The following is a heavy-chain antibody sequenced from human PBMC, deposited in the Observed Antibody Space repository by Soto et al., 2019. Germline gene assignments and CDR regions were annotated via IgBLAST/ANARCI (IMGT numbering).Heavy chain of an antibody. CDR2: IYPGDSDT. CDR3: ARHHGSPGSYFGMDV. Sequence: PGESLKISCKGSGYSFSSYWINWVRQMPGKGLEWMGIIYPGDSDTRYSPSFQGQVTISAEKSISTAYLQWRSLKASDTAMYYCARHHGSPGSYFGMDVWGQGTTVTVSS. D-gene: IGHD6-13*01. J-gene: IGHJ6*02. V-gene: IGHV5-51*01. CDR1: GYSFSSYW.